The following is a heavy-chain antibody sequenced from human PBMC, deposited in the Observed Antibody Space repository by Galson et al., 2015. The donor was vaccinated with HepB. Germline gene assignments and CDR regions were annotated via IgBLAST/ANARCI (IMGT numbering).Heavy chain of an antibody. V-gene: IGHV3-23*01. CDR2: ISGSGGNT. J-gene: IGHJ3*01. D-gene: IGHD3-22*01. CDR1: GSTFRSYA. CDR3: AKEGRNGYFGVYGGFDV. Sequence: SLRLSCAASGSTFRSYAMTWVRQAPGRGLDWVSSISGSGGNTYYTASVKGRFPISRDNSKNTLFLQMKSLRVEDTAVYFCAKEGRNGYFGVYGGFDVWGHGTLVTVSS.